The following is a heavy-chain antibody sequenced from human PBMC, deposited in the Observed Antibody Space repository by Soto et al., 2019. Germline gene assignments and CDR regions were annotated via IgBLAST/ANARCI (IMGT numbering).Heavy chain of an antibody. CDR3: AKDPSYLARTYSSGPIDY. V-gene: IGHV3-23*01. CDR2: ISGSGGST. CDR1: GFTFSSYA. Sequence: HPGGSLRLSCAASGFTFSSYAMSWVRQAPGKGLEWVSAISGSGGSTYYADSVKGRFTISRDNSKNTLYLQMNSLRAEDTAVYYCAKDPSYLARTYSSGPIDYWGQGTLVTVSS. J-gene: IGHJ4*02. D-gene: IGHD6-19*01.